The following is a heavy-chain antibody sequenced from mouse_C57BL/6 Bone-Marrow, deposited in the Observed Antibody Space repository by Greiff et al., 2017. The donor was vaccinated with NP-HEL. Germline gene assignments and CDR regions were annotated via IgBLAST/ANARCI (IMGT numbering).Heavy chain of an antibody. J-gene: IGHJ2*01. CDR3: ARSPRIYYWGTRMFDY. CDR1: GYTFTDYY. D-gene: IGHD1-1*01. Sequence: EVQLQQSGPELVKPGASVKISCKASGYTFTDYYMNWVKQSHGKSLEWIGDINPNNGGTSYNQKFKGKATLTVDKSSSTAYMELRSLTSEDSAVYYCARSPRIYYWGTRMFDYWGQGTTLTVSS. V-gene: IGHV1-26*01. CDR2: INPNNGGT.